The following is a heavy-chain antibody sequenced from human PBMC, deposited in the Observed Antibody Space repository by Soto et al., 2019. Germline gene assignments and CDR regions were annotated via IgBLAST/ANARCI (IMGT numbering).Heavy chain of an antibody. V-gene: IGHV1-69*01. Sequence: QVQLVQSGAEVKKPGSSVKVSCKASGGTFSGYAISWVRQAPGQGLEWMGGIIPIFGTANYAQKFQGRVTITADESTSTAYMELSSLRSDDTAVYYCAREPRTRSAARPYYFDYWGQGTLVTVSS. J-gene: IGHJ4*02. D-gene: IGHD3-10*01. CDR3: AREPRTRSAARPYYFDY. CDR1: GGTFSGYA. CDR2: IIPIFGTA.